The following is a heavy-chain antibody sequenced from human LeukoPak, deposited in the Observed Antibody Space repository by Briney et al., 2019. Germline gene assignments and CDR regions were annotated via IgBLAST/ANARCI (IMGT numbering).Heavy chain of an antibody. V-gene: IGHV4-4*07. CDR2: IYTSGST. Sequence: NPSETLSLTCTVSGGSISSYYWSRIRQPAGKGLEWIGRIYTSGSTNYNPSLKSRVTMSVDTSKNQFSLKLSSVTAADTAVYYCARDGWLGDPSRFDYWGQGTLVTVSS. D-gene: IGHD4-17*01. CDR3: ARDGWLGDPSRFDY. CDR1: GGSISSYY. J-gene: IGHJ4*02.